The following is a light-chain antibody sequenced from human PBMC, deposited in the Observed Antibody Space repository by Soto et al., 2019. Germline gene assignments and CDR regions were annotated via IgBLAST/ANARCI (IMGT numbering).Light chain of an antibody. CDR3: QQFHDWPLM. J-gene: IGKJ1*01. Sequence: IVLTPSPGTLSLSPGERATLSCRASQSVSSSYLAWYQQKPGQAPRLLIYDVSSRATGIPARFSGSGSGTEFTLTISSLQSADFAVYYCQQFHDWPLMFGQGTKVDI. CDR2: DVS. CDR1: QSVSSSY. V-gene: IGKV3-20*01.